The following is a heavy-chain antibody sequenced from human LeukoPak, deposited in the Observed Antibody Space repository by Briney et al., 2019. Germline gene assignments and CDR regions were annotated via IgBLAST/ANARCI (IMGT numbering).Heavy chain of an antibody. D-gene: IGHD2-2*01. V-gene: IGHV3-23*01. Sequence: GGSLRLSCAASGFTFKNNAMTWVRQAPGKGLEWASAINGGGDDTEYADSVKGRFTISRDNSRNTLYLQMNSLRAEDTAVYYCARGEYCSSTSCVHFEYWGQGTLVTVSS. CDR2: INGGGDDT. J-gene: IGHJ4*02. CDR1: GFTFKNNA. CDR3: ARGEYCSSTSCVHFEY.